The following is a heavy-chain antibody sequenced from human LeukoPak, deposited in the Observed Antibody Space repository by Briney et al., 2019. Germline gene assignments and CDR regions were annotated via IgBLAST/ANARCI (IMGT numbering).Heavy chain of an antibody. V-gene: IGHV3-20*04. J-gene: IGHJ4*02. CDR1: GFTFSSYG. Sequence: GGSLRLSCAASGFTFSSYGMSWVRQAPGKGLEWVSGIFWKGGGTGYADSVRGRFSISRDTAKNFLNLEMNRLRPDDTGLYYCVKDVTPGGADVWGQGILVTVSS. CDR2: IFWKGGGT. D-gene: IGHD3-10*01. CDR3: VKDVTPGGADV.